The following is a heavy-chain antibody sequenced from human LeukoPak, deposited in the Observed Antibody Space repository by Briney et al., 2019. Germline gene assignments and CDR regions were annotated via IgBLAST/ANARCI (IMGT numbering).Heavy chain of an antibody. CDR2: INPNTGDT. D-gene: IGHD5-12*01. J-gene: IGHJ4*02. Sequence: ASVKVSCKASGYTFTGQFMHWVRQAPGQGLEWMGWINPNTGDTNYAQKFQGRVTMTRDRTINTAYMDLSRLTSDDTAVYYCASYPRYMSSPPFDYWGQGTLVTVSS. CDR1: GYTFTGQF. CDR3: ASYPRYMSSPPFDY. V-gene: IGHV1-2*02.